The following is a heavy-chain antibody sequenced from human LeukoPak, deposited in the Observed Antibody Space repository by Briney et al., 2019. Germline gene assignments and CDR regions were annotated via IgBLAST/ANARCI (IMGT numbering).Heavy chain of an antibody. CDR1: RFTFSDYS. CDR3: ARDLGYCSGGSCYPRKGY. D-gene: IGHD2-15*01. V-gene: IGHV3-21*01. CDR2: ISSGSVYI. Sequence: GGSLRLSCAASRFTFSDYSMNWVRQAPGKGLQWVASISSGSVYIYYADSMKGRFTISRDNAKNSLYLQMNSLRAEDTAVYYCARDLGYCSGGSCYPRKGYWGQGTLVTVSS. J-gene: IGHJ4*02.